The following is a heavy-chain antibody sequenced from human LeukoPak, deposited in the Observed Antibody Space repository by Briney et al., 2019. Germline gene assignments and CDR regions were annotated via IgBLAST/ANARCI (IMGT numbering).Heavy chain of an antibody. Sequence: GGSLRLSCAASGSTFSDYDMHWVRQATGKGLEWVSAIGTVGDAYYTGSVKGRFTISSENAKNSLYLKINSLRAGDTAVYYCARVAKERVGGVYYFDYWGQGTLVTVSS. J-gene: IGHJ4*02. V-gene: IGHV3-13*01. D-gene: IGHD1-1*01. CDR2: IGTVGDA. CDR1: GSTFSDYD. CDR3: ARVAKERVGGVYYFDY.